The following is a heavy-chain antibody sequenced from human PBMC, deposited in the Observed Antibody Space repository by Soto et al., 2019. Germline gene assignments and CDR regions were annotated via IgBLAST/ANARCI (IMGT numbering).Heavy chain of an antibody. CDR3: ARGRGDGYNQDWYFDL. CDR2: INNSGST. CDR1: GGSFSGYY. Sequence: QVHLQQWGAGLLKPSETLSLTCAVYGGSFSGYYWSWIRQPPGKGLEWIGEINNSGSTNYNPSLKRRVSISVGTSNNQCSLKLSSVTAADTAVYYCARGRGDGYNQDWYFDLWGRGTLVTVSS. J-gene: IGHJ2*01. V-gene: IGHV4-34*01. D-gene: IGHD3-10*01.